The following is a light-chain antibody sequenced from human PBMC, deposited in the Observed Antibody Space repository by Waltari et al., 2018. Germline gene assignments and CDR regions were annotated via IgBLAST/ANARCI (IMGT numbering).Light chain of an antibody. J-gene: IGLJ3*02. CDR2: HIN. CDR3: AAWFDSLNGWV. CDR1: VSRIGRID. Sequence: QSLVTQSPSVSGTPGQRVTISCSASVSRIGRIDLNWYQRFPGTAPKLLIYHINVRPSGVPDRFSGSKSGTSATLTISGLQSEDEADYYCAAWFDSLNGWVFGGGTKVTVL. V-gene: IGLV1-44*01.